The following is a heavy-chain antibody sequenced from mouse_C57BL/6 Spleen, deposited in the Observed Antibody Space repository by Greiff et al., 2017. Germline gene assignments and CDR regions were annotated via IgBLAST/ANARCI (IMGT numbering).Heavy chain of an antibody. Sequence: DVQLVESGGGLVKPGGSLKLSCAASGFTFSDYGMHWVRQAPEKGLEWVAYISSGSSTIYYADTVKGRFTISRDNAKNTLFLQMTSLRSEDTAMYYCARIPDWDDYAMDYWGQGTSVTVSS. J-gene: IGHJ4*01. CDR1: GFTFSDYG. D-gene: IGHD4-1*01. V-gene: IGHV5-17*01. CDR3: ARIPDWDDYAMDY. CDR2: ISSGSSTI.